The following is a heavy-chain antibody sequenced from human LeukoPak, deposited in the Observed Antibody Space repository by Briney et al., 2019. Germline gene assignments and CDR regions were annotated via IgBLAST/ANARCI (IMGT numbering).Heavy chain of an antibody. D-gene: IGHD3-22*01. Sequence: ASVKVSFEDTAYSFTGNYIHWVRQAPGQLLKWMGRFEPNSGGTDYAQKFQGRVTMTRDTSISTAYMELSRLRSDDTAVYYCARSSPTYYFDSSGYYYGDYWGQGTLVIVSS. CDR3: ARSSPTYYFDSSGYYYGDY. V-gene: IGHV1-2*06. CDR1: AYSFTGNY. J-gene: IGHJ4*02. CDR2: FEPNSGGT.